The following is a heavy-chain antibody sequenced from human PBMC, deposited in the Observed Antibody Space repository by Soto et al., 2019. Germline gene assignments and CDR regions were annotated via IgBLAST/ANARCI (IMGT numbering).Heavy chain of an antibody. CDR3: ATEMGATQGPFDN. J-gene: IGHJ4*02. CDR1: VFPFGANA. D-gene: IGHD1-26*01. V-gene: IGHV3-23*01. Sequence: GGSLRLSCVVSVFPFGANAMSWVRQAPGKGLEWVSGLSNTGRRTSYADSVKGRFNISRDNSENTVYLQMNSLRVEDTAVYYCATEMGATQGPFDNWGQGTLVTAPQ. CDR2: LSNTGRRT.